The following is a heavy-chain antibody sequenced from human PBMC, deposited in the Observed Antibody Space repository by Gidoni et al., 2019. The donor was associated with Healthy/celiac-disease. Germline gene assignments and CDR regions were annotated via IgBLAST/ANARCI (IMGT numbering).Heavy chain of an antibody. CDR3: ARGFAPYNWFDP. CDR2: IYYSGST. D-gene: IGHD3-16*01. V-gene: IGHV4-31*03. J-gene: IGHJ5*02. Sequence: QVQLQESGPGLVKPSQTLSLTCNVSGGSISSGGYYWSWIRQHPGKGLEWIGYIYYSGSTYYNPSLKSRVTISVDTSKNQFSLKLSSVTAADTAVYSCARGFAPYNWFDPWGQGTLVTVSS. CDR1: GGSISSGGYY.